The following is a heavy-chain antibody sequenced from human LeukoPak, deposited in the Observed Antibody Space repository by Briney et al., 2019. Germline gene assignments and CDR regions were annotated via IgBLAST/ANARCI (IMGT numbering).Heavy chain of an antibody. Sequence: ASVKVSCKVSGYTLTELSMHWVRQAPGKGLEWMGGFDPEGGETIYAQKFQGRVTMTEDTSTDTAYMELSSLRSEDTAVYYCATLYDILTGLDYWGQGTLVTVSS. CDR2: FDPEGGET. J-gene: IGHJ4*02. CDR3: ATLYDILTGLDY. D-gene: IGHD3-9*01. V-gene: IGHV1-24*01. CDR1: GYTLTELS.